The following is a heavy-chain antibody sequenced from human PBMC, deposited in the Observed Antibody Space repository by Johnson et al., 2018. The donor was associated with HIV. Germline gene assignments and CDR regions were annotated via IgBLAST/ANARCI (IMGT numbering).Heavy chain of an antibody. D-gene: IGHD7-27*01. CDR1: GFTFSSYA. CDR2: ISDDGSNK. CDR3: ASDWGSRHAFDI. J-gene: IGHJ3*02. Sequence: QVQLVESGGGVVQPGRSLRLSCAASGFTFSSYAMHWVRQAPGKGLDWVAVISDDGSNKYYADSVKGRFTISRDNSKNTLYLQMNSLRAEDTAVYYCASDWGSRHAFDIWGQGTMVTVSS. V-gene: IGHV3-30*04.